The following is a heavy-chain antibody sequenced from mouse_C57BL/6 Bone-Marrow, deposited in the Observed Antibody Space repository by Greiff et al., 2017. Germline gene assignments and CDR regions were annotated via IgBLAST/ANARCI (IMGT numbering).Heavy chain of an antibody. CDR2: INPNNGGT. J-gene: IGHJ4*01. V-gene: IGHV1-26*01. CDR3: ARWERWDDLYAMDY. D-gene: IGHD4-1*01. CDR1: GYTFTDYY. Sequence: EVQLQQSGPELVKPGASVKISCKASGYTFTDYYMNWVKQSPGKSLEWIGDINPNNGGTSYNQKFKGKATLTVDKSSSTAYMELRSLTSEDSAVYYCARWERWDDLYAMDYWGQGTSVTVSS.